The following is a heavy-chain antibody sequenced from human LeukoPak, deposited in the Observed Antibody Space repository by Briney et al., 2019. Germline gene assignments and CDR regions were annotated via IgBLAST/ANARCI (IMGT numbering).Heavy chain of an antibody. CDR3: ARGPVVMRYFDY. J-gene: IGHJ4*02. CDR2: LSGSGGDT. D-gene: IGHD3-22*01. Sequence: GGSLRLSCVASGFTFGHNAMAWVRQAPGKRLEWVSALSGSGGDTFYADSVKGRFAISRDNSKNTLYLQLSSLRPDDTAVYYCARGPVVMRYFDYWGQGTLVTVSS. V-gene: IGHV3-23*01. CDR1: GFTFGHNA.